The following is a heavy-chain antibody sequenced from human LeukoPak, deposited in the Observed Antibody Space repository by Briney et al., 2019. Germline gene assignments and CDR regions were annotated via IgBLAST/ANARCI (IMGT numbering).Heavy chain of an antibody. CDR1: GGTFSSYA. Sequence: ASVKVSCKASGGTFSSYAISWVRQAPGQGLEWMGGIIPIFGTANYAQKFLGRVTITADESTSTAYMELSSLRSEDTAVYYCASGRYNWNPQEFDYWGQGTLVTVSS. D-gene: IGHD1-20*01. CDR3: ASGRYNWNPQEFDY. CDR2: IIPIFGTA. V-gene: IGHV1-69*01. J-gene: IGHJ4*02.